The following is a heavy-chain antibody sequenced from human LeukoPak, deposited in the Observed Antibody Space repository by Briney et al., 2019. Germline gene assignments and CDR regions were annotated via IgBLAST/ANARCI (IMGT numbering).Heavy chain of an antibody. Sequence: SETLSLTCTVSGGSISSSNYYWGWIRQPPGKGLEWIGSIYNSGSTYYNPSLKSRVTISVDTSKNQFSLKLSSVTAADTAVYYCARTGAAGIAATLVYWGQGILVTVSS. J-gene: IGHJ4*02. V-gene: IGHV4-39*07. CDR1: GGSISSSNYY. CDR2: IYNSGST. D-gene: IGHD6-13*01. CDR3: ARTGAAGIAATLVY.